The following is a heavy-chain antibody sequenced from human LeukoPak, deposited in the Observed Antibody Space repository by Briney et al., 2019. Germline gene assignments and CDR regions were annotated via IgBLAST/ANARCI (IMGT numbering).Heavy chain of an antibody. V-gene: IGHV3-23*01. CDR1: GFTFSSYA. Sequence: GASLRLSCAASGFTFSSYAMSWVRQAPGKGLEWVSAISGSGGSSYYADSVKGRFTISRDNSKNTLYLQMNSLRAEDTAVYYCAKVGMQLWNYYYYYGMDVWGQGTTVTVSS. CDR2: ISGSGGSS. D-gene: IGHD5-18*01. CDR3: AKVGMQLWNYYYYYGMDV. J-gene: IGHJ6*02.